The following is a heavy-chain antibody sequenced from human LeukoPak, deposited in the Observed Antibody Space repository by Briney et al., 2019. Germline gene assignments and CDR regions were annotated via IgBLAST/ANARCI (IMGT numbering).Heavy chain of an antibody. CDR2: IHPASGGT. CDR3: TRGAAVPG. J-gene: IGHJ1*01. D-gene: IGHD6-19*01. V-gene: IGHV1-2*02. Sequence: ASVKVSCTASGYTFTGYYLHWVRQAPGQGLEWMGWIHPASGGTNYAQKFQGRVTMTRDTSVSTAYMELSSLRSDDTAVYYCTRGAAVPGWGQGTLVIVSS. CDR1: GYTFTGYY.